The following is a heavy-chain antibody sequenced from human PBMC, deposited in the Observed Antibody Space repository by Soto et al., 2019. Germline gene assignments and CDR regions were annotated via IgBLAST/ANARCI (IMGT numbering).Heavy chain of an antibody. CDR1: GFTVSSNY. CDR2: IYSGGST. Sequence: GGSLRLSCAASGFTVSSNYMSWVRQAPGKGLEWVSVIYSGGSTYYADSVKGRFTISRDNSKNTLYLQMNSLRAEDTAVYYCARVYYDFWSGPGMDVWGQGTTVTVSS. V-gene: IGHV3-66*01. J-gene: IGHJ6*02. CDR3: ARVYYDFWSGPGMDV. D-gene: IGHD3-3*01.